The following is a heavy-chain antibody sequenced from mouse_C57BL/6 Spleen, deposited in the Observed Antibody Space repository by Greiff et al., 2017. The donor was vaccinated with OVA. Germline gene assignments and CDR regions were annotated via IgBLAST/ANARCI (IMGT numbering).Heavy chain of an antibody. V-gene: IGHV14-4*01. Sequence: DVQLQESGAELVRPGASVKLSCTASGFNIKDDYMHWVKQRPEQGLEWIGWIDPENGDTEYASKFQGKATITADTSSNTAYLQLSSLTSEDTAVYYCTTGYSFDYWGQGTTLTVSS. J-gene: IGHJ2*01. D-gene: IGHD2-12*01. CDR2: IDPENGDT. CDR3: TTGYSFDY. CDR1: GFNIKDDY.